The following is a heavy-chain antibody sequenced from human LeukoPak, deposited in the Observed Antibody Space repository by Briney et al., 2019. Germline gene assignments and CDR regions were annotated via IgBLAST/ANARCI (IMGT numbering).Heavy chain of an antibody. J-gene: IGHJ6*02. CDR1: GYSFTSYW. V-gene: IGHV5-51*01. Sequence: NAGESLKISCKGSGYSFTSYWIGWVRQMPGNGLEWMGIIYPGDSDTTYSPSFQGQVTISADKSISTAYLQWSSLKASDTAMYYCARRDGYCSSTSCYADYYYGMDVWGQGTTVTVSS. CDR3: ARRDGYCSSTSCYADYYYGMDV. CDR2: IYPGDSDT. D-gene: IGHD2-2*01.